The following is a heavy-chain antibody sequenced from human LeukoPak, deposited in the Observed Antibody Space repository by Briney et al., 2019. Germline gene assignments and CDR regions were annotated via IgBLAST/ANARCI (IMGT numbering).Heavy chain of an antibody. D-gene: IGHD3-16*01. V-gene: IGHV4-39*07. Sequence: SETLSLTCTVSGGSISSSSYYWGWIRQPPGEGLEWIGSIYYSGSTYYNPSLKSRVTISVDTSKNQFSLKLSSVTAADTAVYYCARDPPAYFPNFELCAFDIWGQGTMVTVSS. J-gene: IGHJ3*02. CDR1: GGSISSSSYY. CDR2: IYYSGST. CDR3: ARDPPAYFPNFELCAFDI.